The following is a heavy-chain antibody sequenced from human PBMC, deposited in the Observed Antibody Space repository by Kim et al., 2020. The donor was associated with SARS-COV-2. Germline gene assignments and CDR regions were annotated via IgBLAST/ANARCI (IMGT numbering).Heavy chain of an antibody. CDR1: GGSVSSGSYY. D-gene: IGHD2-2*01. CDR2: IYYSGST. CDR3: ARDSPVVPAAMDDFYG. V-gene: IGHV4-61*01. Sequence: SETLSLTCTVSGGSVSSGSYYWSWIRQPPGKGLEWIGYIYYSGSTNYNPSLKSRVTISVDTSKNQFSLKLSSVTAADTAVYYCARDSPVVPAAMDDFYG. J-gene: IGHJ6*01.